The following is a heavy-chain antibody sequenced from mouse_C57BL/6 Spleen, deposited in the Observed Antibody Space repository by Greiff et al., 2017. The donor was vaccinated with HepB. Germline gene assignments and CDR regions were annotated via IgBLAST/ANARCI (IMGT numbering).Heavy chain of an antibody. V-gene: IGHV5-16*01. CDR1: GFTFSDYY. J-gene: IGHJ4*01. Sequence: EVKLVESEGGLVQPGRSMKLSCTVSGFTFSDYYMAWVRQVPEKGLEWVANINYDGSSTYYLDSLKSRFIIPRDNAKNILYLQMSSLKSEDAATYYCARSSSYAMDYWGQGTSVTVSS. CDR2: INYDGSST. CDR3: ARSSSYAMDY. D-gene: IGHD1-1*01.